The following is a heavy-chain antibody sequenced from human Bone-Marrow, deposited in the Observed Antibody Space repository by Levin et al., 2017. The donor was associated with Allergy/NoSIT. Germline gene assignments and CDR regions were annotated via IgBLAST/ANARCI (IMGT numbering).Heavy chain of an antibody. Sequence: AASVKVSCKASGYTFSNYGISWVRQAPGQGLEWMGWISAYTGNTNYAQKLRGRVIMTTDTSTSTAYMELRSLRSDDTGVYYCARDRNDYNSYPQEYFDYWGQGILVTVSS. CDR2: ISAYTGNT. CDR3: ARDRNDYNSYPQEYFDY. D-gene: IGHD4-11*01. V-gene: IGHV1-18*01. J-gene: IGHJ4*02. CDR1: GYTFSNYG.